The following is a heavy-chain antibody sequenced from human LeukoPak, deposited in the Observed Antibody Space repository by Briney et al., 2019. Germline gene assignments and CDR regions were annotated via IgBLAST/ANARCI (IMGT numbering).Heavy chain of an antibody. J-gene: IGHJ4*02. CDR3: AKGPPVGPFDY. V-gene: IGHV3-9*01. CDR2: ISWNSGSI. CDR1: GFTFDDYA. Sequence: GRSLRLSCAASGFTFDDYAMHWVRQAPGKGLEWVSGISWNSGSIGYADSVKGRFTISRDNAKNSLYLQMNSLRAEDTALYYCAKGPPVGPFDYWGQGALVTVSS.